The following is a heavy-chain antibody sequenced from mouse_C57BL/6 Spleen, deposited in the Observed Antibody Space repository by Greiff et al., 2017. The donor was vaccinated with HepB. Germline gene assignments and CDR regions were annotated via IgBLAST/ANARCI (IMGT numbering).Heavy chain of an antibody. Sequence: EVQLQESGPVLVKPGASVKMSCKASGYTFTDYYMNWVKQSHGKSLEWIGVINPYNGGTSYNQKFKGKATLTVDKSSSTAYMELNSLTSEDSAVYYCAEGAAQATSYFDYWGQGTTLTVSS. CDR3: AEGAAQATSYFDY. CDR1: GYTFTDYY. D-gene: IGHD3-2*02. CDR2: INPYNGGT. V-gene: IGHV1-19*01. J-gene: IGHJ2*01.